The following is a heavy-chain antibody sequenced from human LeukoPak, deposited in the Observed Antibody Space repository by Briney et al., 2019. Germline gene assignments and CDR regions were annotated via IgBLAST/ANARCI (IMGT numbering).Heavy chain of an antibody. J-gene: IGHJ3*02. D-gene: IGHD3-10*01. Sequence: ASVKVSCKASGDTFTGYYMHWVRQAPGQGLEWMGWIIPNSGATNYAQKFQGRVTMTRDTSISTAYMELSRLRSDDTAVYYCTRSNHYYGSGSGDAFDIWGQGTMVTVSS. V-gene: IGHV1-2*02. CDR1: GDTFTGYY. CDR2: IIPNSGAT. CDR3: TRSNHYYGSGSGDAFDI.